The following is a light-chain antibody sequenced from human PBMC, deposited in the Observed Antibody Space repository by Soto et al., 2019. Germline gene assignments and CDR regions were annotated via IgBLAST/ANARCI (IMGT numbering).Light chain of an antibody. CDR2: DAS. Sequence: DIQMNQSPSSLFASVGDRVAMTWHATQDINIYLNWYQQKPGKAPNLLIYDASNLEIGVPSRFSGSGSGTHFTFTISSLQTEDIGTYYCQQYDILPITFGRGTRLENK. J-gene: IGKJ5*01. CDR1: QDINIY. CDR3: QQYDILPIT. V-gene: IGKV1-33*01.